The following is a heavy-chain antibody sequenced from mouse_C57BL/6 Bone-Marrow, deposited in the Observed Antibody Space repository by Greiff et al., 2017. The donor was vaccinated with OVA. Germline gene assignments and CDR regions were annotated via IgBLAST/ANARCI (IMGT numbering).Heavy chain of an antibody. Sequence: QVQLQQSGAELVRPGASVTLSCKASGYTFTDYEMHWVKQTPVHGLEWIGAIDPETGGPAYNQKFKGKAILTADKSSSTAYMELRSLTSEDAAVHYCTRGYSNYYAMDYWGQGTAVTVSS. D-gene: IGHD2-5*01. CDR1: GYTFTDYE. J-gene: IGHJ4*01. V-gene: IGHV1-15*01. CDR3: TRGYSNYYAMDY. CDR2: IDPETGGP.